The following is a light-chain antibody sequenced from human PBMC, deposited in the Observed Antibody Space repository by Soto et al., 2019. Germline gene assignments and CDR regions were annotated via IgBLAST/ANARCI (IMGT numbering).Light chain of an antibody. J-gene: IGKJ4*01. CDR1: QSVGSTF. Sequence: EIVLTQSPGTLSLSPGERATLSCRASQSVGSTFLAWYQQKPGQAPRLLIYGVSTRATGIPDRFSASGSGTDFTLTISRLEPQDFAIYYCQQYGDSPLTFGGGTRVDIK. V-gene: IGKV3-20*01. CDR2: GVS. CDR3: QQYGDSPLT.